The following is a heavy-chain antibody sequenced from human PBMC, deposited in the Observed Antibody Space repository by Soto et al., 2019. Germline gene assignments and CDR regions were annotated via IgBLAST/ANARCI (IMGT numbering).Heavy chain of an antibody. CDR1: GFSLRGYS. CDR3: ARGAGYGDYGDY. J-gene: IGHJ4*02. D-gene: IGHD4-17*01. CDR2: LSGTGSSI. Sequence: EVQLVESGGGLVQPGGSLRLSCAASGFSLRGYSMSWVRQAPGKGLEWVSYLSGTGSSIYADSVKGRFTISRDNAKNSVYLQMNSLGADDTAVYYCARGAGYGDYGDYWGQGTLVTVSS. V-gene: IGHV3-48*01.